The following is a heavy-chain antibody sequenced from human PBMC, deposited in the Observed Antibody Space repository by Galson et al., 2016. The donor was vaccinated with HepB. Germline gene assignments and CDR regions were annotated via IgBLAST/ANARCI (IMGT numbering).Heavy chain of an antibody. J-gene: IGHJ3*02. Sequence: SVKVSCKASSDTLSNYGFSWVRQAPGQGLEWMGGVNTYTGDADYPQRFQDRVTMTTDTSTKTAYMELRSLRSDDTAVYYCASRGGHDAFDIWGQGTMITVSS. CDR3: ASRGGHDAFDI. D-gene: IGHD3-10*01. V-gene: IGHV1-18*01. CDR2: VNTYTGDA. CDR1: SDTLSNYG.